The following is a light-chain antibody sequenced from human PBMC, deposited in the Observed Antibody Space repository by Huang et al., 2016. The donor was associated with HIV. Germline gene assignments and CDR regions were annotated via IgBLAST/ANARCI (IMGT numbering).Light chain of an antibody. Sequence: DIQVTKSPSSLSASVGDRVTITCRASQSIRTYLNWYQQRPGAAPNHLIFATSSLQSGAPSRFSGNGSGRDFTLSITNLQPEDFATYYCQQSFATPYTFGQGTTLEIK. CDR2: ATS. CDR1: QSIRTY. J-gene: IGKJ2*01. V-gene: IGKV1-39*01. CDR3: QQSFATPYT.